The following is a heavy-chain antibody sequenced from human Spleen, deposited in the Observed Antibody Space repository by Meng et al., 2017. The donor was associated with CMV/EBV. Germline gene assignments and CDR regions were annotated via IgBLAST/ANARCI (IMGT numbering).Heavy chain of an antibody. V-gene: IGHV4-4*02. D-gene: IGHD4-17*01. CDR3: ARGYRRGLRGWYFAL. CDR2: INHGGYT. J-gene: IGHJ2*01. CDR1: GGSGSSTNW. Sequence: SGGSGSSTNWWNWVRLPPGKGLEWIGEINHGGYTNYNPSLKSRVTISVDTSKNQFSLKLSSVTAADTAVYYCARGYRRGLRGWYFALWGRGTLVTVSS.